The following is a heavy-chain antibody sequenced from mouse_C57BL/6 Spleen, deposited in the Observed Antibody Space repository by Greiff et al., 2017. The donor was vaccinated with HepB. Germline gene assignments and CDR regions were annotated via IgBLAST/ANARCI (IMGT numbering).Heavy chain of an antibody. D-gene: IGHD1-1*02. CDR3: VRHRGSYYAMDY. CDR1: GFSFNTYA. V-gene: IGHV10-1*01. Sequence: EVNLVESGGGLVQPKGSLKLSCAASGFSFNTYAMNWVRQAPGKGLEWVARIRSKSNNYATYYADSVKDRFTISRDDSESMLYLQMNNLKTEDTAMYYCVRHRGSYYAMDYWGQGTSVTVSS. J-gene: IGHJ4*01. CDR2: IRSKSNNYAT.